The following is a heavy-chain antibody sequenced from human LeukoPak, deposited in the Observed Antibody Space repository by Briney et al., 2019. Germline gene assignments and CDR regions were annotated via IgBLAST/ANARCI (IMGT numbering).Heavy chain of an antibody. CDR3: ARGGRNDLRSWFDP. D-gene: IGHD1-1*01. CDR1: GFSFSTYD. Sequence: GGSLRLSCAASGFSFSTYDMIWIRQAPGKGLEWVSHISSSRSDYRRYAESVRGRFTIPRDDAKNSVYLEMNGLTKNDTAVYYCARGGRNDLRSWFDPWGQGTVVTVSS. J-gene: IGHJ5*02. V-gene: IGHV3-11*06. CDR2: ISSSRSDYR.